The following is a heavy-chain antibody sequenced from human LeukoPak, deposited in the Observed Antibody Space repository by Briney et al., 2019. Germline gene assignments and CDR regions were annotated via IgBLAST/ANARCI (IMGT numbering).Heavy chain of an antibody. CDR3: ARGTLRKIVLQKQYYYYMDV. Sequence: ASVKVSCKASGYTFTGYDINWVRQATGQGLEWMGWMNPNSGNTGYAQKFQGRVTMTRNTSISTAYMELSSLRSEDTAVYYCARGTLRKIVLQKQYYYYMDVWGKGSTVTVSS. D-gene: IGHD2-8*01. J-gene: IGHJ6*03. CDR2: MNPNSGNT. V-gene: IGHV1-8*01. CDR1: GYTFTGYD.